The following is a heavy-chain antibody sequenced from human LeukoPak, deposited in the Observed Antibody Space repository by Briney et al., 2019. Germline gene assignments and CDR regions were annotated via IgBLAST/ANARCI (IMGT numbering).Heavy chain of an antibody. CDR2: IYPGDSDT. D-gene: IGHD6-19*01. J-gene: IGHJ3*02. Sequence: GESLKISCKGSGYSFSSYWIGWVRQMPGKGLEWMGIIYPGDSDTRYSPSFQGQVTISADKSISTAYLQWSSLKASDTAMYYCARHPYSSGWYREDAFDIWGQGTMVTVSS. CDR1: GYSFSSYW. V-gene: IGHV5-51*01. CDR3: ARHPYSSGWYREDAFDI.